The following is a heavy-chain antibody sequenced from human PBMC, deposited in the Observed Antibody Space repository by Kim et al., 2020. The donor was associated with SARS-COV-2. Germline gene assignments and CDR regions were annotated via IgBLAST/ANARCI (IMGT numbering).Heavy chain of an antibody. V-gene: IGHV3-64D*06. CDR2: ISEKGNT. CDR3: TGLIGVKEDSDY. J-gene: IGHJ4*02. D-gene: IGHD3-10*01. Sequence: GGSLRLSCSASGFTFSRYAMHWVRQAPGKTLTYVAGISEKGNTYYTASLKRSCTISRDNSKNTLYLQLSSLGAEDTAVYYCTGLIGVKEDSDYWGQGTLVTVS. CDR1: GFTFSRYA.